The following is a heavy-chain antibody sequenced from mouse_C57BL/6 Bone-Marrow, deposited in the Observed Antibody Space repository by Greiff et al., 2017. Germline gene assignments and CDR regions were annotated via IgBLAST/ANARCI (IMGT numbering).Heavy chain of an antibody. CDR2: INPSNGGT. CDR3: ARYSNYVDYAMDY. D-gene: IGHD2-5*01. V-gene: IGHV1-53*01. Sequence: VKLQQPGTELVKPGASVKLSCKASGYTFTSYWMHWVKQRPGQGLEWIGNINPSNGGTNYNEKFKSKATLTVDKSSSTAYMQHSSLTSEDSAVYYCARYSNYVDYAMDYWGQGTSVTVSS. J-gene: IGHJ4*01. CDR1: GYTFTSYW.